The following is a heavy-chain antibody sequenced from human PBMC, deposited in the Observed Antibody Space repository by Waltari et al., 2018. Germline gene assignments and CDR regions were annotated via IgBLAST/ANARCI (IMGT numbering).Heavy chain of an antibody. CDR2: ISAYNGNT. J-gene: IGHJ4*02. D-gene: IGHD3-3*01. Sequence: QVQLVQSGTEVKIPGASVNVSCKASGYIFRRYGINWVRQAPGQGLEWLGWISAYNGNTNYAQKFQGRVTMTTDTSTSTAYMELRSLRSEDTAMYYCASRPPIGGVHYVFDYWGQGTLVTVSS. CDR1: GYIFRRYG. V-gene: IGHV1-18*01. CDR3: ASRPPIGGVHYVFDY.